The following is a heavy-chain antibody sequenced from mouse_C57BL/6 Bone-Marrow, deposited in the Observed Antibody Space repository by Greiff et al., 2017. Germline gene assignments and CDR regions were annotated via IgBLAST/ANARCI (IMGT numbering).Heavy chain of an antibody. CDR3: ARGPYLPAMDY. Sequence: QVQLQQSGAELVMPGASVKLSCKASGYTFTSYWMHWVKQRPGQGLEWIGELDPSASYTNYNQQFQGQSTLTVDKSSSTAYMQLSRLTAEDSAVYYCARGPYLPAMDYWGQGTSVTVSS. V-gene: IGHV1-69*01. CDR1: GYTFTSYW. CDR2: LDPSASYT. J-gene: IGHJ4*01.